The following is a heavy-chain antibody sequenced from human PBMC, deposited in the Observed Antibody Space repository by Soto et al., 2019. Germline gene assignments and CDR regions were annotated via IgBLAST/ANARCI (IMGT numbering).Heavy chain of an antibody. J-gene: IGHJ6*02. D-gene: IGHD2-2*02. V-gene: IGHV3-7*04. CDR1: GFTFSSYW. CDR3: ARVDCSPSKCYNLYYGRDV. Sequence: PGWSLRLSCAASGFTFSSYWMTWFRQAPGKGLEWVADMNQDGGEKYYVDSVKGRFTISRDNAKTSLYLQMNSLRVEDTAVYYCARVDCSPSKCYNLYYGRDVWGQGTTVTVSS. CDR2: MNQDGGEK.